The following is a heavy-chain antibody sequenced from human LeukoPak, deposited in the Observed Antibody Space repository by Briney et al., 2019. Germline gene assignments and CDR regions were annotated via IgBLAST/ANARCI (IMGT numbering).Heavy chain of an antibody. CDR1: GFTFSDYY. J-gene: IGHJ3*02. D-gene: IGHD3-22*01. CDR2: ISSSGSTI. V-gene: IGHV3-11*04. CDR3: ARETLPYYYDSSGHDAFDI. Sequence: GGSLRLSCAASGFTFSDYYMSWIRQAPGKGLEWVSYISSSGSTIYYADSVKGRFTISRDNAKNSLYLQMNSLRAEDTAVYYCARETLPYYYDSSGHDAFDIWGQGTMVTVSS.